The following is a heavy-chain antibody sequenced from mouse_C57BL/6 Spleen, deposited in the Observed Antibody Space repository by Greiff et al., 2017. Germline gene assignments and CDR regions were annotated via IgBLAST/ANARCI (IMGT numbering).Heavy chain of an antibody. CDR3: ASENDYEVAY. J-gene: IGHJ3*01. CDR1: GFTFSDYG. V-gene: IGHV5-17*01. CDR2: ISSGSSTI. Sequence: EVQLVESGGGLVKPGGSLKLSCAASGFTFSDYGMHWVRQAPEKGLEWVAYISSGSSTIYYADTVKGRFTISRDNAKNTLFLQMTSLRSEDTAMYYCASENDYEVAYWGQGTLVTVSA. D-gene: IGHD2-4*01.